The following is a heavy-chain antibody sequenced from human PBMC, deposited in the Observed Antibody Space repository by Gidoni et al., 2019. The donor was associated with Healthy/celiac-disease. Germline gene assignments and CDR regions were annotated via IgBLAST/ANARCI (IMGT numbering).Heavy chain of an antibody. D-gene: IGHD6-19*01. J-gene: IGHJ5*02. CDR3: TTDSKWLVGNWFDP. CDR1: GFTFSNAW. CDR2: IKSKTDGGTT. Sequence: EVQLVESGGGLVKPGGSLRLSCAASGFTFSNAWVSWVRQAPGKGLEWVGRIKSKTDGGTTDYAAPVKGRFTISRDDSKNTLYLQMNSLKTEDTAVYYCTTDSKWLVGNWFDPWGQGTLVTVSS. V-gene: IGHV3-15*01.